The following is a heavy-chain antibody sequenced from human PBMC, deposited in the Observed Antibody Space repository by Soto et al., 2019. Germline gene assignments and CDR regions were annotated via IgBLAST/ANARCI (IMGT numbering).Heavy chain of an antibody. V-gene: IGHV4-4*02. D-gene: IGHD3-10*01. CDR3: ARDGYDGSGSPYPAY. CDR1: GGTIRGPDW. Sequence: LSLTCGVSGGTIRGPDWWTWVRQPPGKGLEWIGEIFQSGSTNYTPSLKSRVTISVDTSKRQFSLRLTSVTAADTAVYYCARDGYDGSGSPYPAYWGPGTQVTVSS. J-gene: IGHJ4*02. CDR2: IFQSGST.